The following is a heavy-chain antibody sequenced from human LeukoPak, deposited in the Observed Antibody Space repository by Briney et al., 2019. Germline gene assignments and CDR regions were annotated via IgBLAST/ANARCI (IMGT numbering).Heavy chain of an antibody. J-gene: IGHJ4*02. CDR3: ARVLMDRSGCIDY. V-gene: IGHV4-38-2*01. D-gene: IGHD6-19*01. Sequence: SETLSLTCAVSGYFISSGYYWGWIRQPPGKGLEWIGRIYYSGSTYCNPSLKSRVTISVDTSKNQFSLKLNSVTAADTAVYYCARVLMDRSGCIDYWGQGTLVTVPS. CDR1: GYFISSGYY. CDR2: IYYSGST.